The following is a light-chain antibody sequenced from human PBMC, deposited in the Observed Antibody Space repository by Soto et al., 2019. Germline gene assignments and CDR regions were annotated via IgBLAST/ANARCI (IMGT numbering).Light chain of an antibody. Sequence: QSVLTQPASVSGSPGQSITISCTGTSSDVGGYISVSWYQQHPGKVPKLMIYAVSNRPSGVSNRFSGSKSGNTASLTISGLQAEDEADYYCNSYTSSPAPSYVFGTGTKVTVL. V-gene: IGLV2-14*01. CDR3: NSYTSSPAPSYV. J-gene: IGLJ1*01. CDR1: SSDVGGYIS. CDR2: AVS.